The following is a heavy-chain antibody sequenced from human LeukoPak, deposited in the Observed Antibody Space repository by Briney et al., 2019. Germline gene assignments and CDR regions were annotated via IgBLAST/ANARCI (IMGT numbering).Heavy chain of an antibody. V-gene: IGHV4-34*01. Sequence: SETLSLTCAVYGGSFSGYYWSWIRQPPGKGLEWIGEINHSGSTNYNPSLKSRVTISVDTSKNQFSLKLSSVTAADTAVYYCARHSYSSSWAVDYWGQGTLVTVSS. J-gene: IGHJ4*02. CDR3: ARHSYSSSWAVDY. D-gene: IGHD6-13*01. CDR2: INHSGST. CDR1: GGSFSGYY.